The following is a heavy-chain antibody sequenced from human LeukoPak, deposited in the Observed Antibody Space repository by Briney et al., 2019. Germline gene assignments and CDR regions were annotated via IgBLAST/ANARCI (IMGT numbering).Heavy chain of an antibody. CDR1: GGSFSGYY. CDR2: INHSGST. J-gene: IGHJ5*02. D-gene: IGHD6-13*01. Sequence: SETLSLTCAVYGGSFSGYYWSWIRQPPGMGLEWIGEINHSGSTNYNPSLKSRVTISVDTSKNQFSLKLSSVTAADTAVYYCARGIAAAGMGNWFDPWGQGTLVTVSS. V-gene: IGHV4-34*01. CDR3: ARGIAAAGMGNWFDP.